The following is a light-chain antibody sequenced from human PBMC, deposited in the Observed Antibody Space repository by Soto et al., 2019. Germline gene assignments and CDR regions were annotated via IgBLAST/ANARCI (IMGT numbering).Light chain of an antibody. Sequence: QAVVTQPPSASGTPGQRVTISCSGRSSNIGGNVVNWYQQLPGTAPKLLIYSNTQRPSGVPDRFSGSKSGTSASLAISGLQSEDEADYYCAAWDDSLNGHVFGTGTKLTVL. CDR3: AAWDDSLNGHV. CDR2: SNT. CDR1: SSNIGGNV. J-gene: IGLJ1*01. V-gene: IGLV1-44*01.